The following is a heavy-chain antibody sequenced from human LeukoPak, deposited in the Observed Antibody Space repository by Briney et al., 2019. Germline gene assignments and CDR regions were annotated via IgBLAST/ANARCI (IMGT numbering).Heavy chain of an antibody. CDR2: IYHSGST. V-gene: IGHV4-38-2*02. Sequence: SETLSLTCTVSGYSISSGYYWGWIRQPPGKGLEWIGSIYHSGSTYYNPSLKSRVTISVDTSKNQFSLKLSSVTAADTAVYYCARSQSTGWYNGGLDVWGQGTTVTVSS. CDR1: GYSISSGYY. D-gene: IGHD6-19*01. CDR3: ARSQSTGWYNGGLDV. J-gene: IGHJ6*02.